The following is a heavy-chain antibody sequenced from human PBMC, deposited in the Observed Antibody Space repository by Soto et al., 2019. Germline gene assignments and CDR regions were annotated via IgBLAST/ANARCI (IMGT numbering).Heavy chain of an antibody. Sequence: PGESLKISCQGSGYSFSNYWIAWVRQMPGKGLEWMGVIYPGDSNTKYSPSFEGQVTLSADKSITTAYLQLSSLKASDTAMYYCARNDYGGLHDALHFWGQGTMVTVS. CDR3: ARNDYGGLHDALHF. V-gene: IGHV5-51*01. J-gene: IGHJ3*01. D-gene: IGHD4-17*01. CDR1: GYSFSNYW. CDR2: IYPGDSNT.